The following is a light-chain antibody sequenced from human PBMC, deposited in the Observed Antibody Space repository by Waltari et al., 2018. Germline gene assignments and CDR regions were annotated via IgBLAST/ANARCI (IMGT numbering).Light chain of an antibody. J-gene: IGKJ4*01. CDR3: QQYNNWPLT. Sequence: EVVLTQSPDTLSVSPGERATLSCRTSRSVNSNLAWYQHKPGQAPRLLMYGASTRPTGIPARCSGSASGTEFTLTITSLQSEDFAVYYCQQYNNWPLTVGGGTKVEI. V-gene: IGKV3-15*01. CDR2: GAS. CDR1: RSVNSN.